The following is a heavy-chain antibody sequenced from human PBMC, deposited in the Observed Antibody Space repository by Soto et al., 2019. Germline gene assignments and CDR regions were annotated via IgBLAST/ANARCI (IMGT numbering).Heavy chain of an antibody. V-gene: IGHV3-30-3*01. CDR1: GFTFSSYA. CDR2: ISYDGSNK. J-gene: IGHJ3*02. Sequence: QVQLVESGGGVVQPGRSLRLSCAASGFTFSSYAMHWVRQAPGKGLEWVAVISYDGSNKYYADSVKGRFTISRDNSKNTLCLQVSCLRAEDTAVYYCAREGSFPAWAFDIWGQGTMVTVSS. CDR3: AREGSFPAWAFDI.